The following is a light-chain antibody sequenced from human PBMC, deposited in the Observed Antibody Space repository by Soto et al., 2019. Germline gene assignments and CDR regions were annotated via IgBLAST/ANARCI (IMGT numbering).Light chain of an antibody. J-gene: IGKJ1*01. CDR2: GAS. CDR3: QHYGTTPWT. Sequence: ETVLMQSPGTLSLSPGERVTLSCRASQSVCSRCFAWYQQKPGQSPRLLIYGASTRATGIPDRFSGSGSGTDFTLTISRLEPEDFAVYYCQHYGTTPWTFGQGTKVGIK. V-gene: IGKV3-20*01. CDR1: QSVCSRC.